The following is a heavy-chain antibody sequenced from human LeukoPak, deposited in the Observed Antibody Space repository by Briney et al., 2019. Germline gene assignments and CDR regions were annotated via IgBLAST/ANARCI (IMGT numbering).Heavy chain of an antibody. Sequence: GGSLRLSCAASGFTLRNYAMTWVRQTPGKGLKWVSSITGDAYASYADSVKGRFTISRDNSKNTLYLQMNSLRVEDTAIYYCARDPNGDYVGAFDFWGQGTMVTVSS. V-gene: IGHV3-23*01. CDR3: ARDPNGDYVGAFDF. CDR2: ITGDAYA. CDR1: GFTLRNYA. D-gene: IGHD4-17*01. J-gene: IGHJ3*01.